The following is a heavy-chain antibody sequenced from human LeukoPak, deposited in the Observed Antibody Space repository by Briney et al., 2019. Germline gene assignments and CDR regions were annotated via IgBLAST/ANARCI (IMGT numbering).Heavy chain of an antibody. CDR1: GYTFTSYG. V-gene: IGHV1-18*01. CDR3: ARWRKFSSSSPFDY. D-gene: IGHD6-6*01. CDR2: ISAYNGNT. Sequence: ASVKVSCKASGYTFTSYGISWVRQAPGQGLEWMGWISAYNGNTNYAQKLQGRVTMTTDTSTSTAYMELRSLRSDDTAVYYCARWRKFSSSSPFDYWGQGTLVTVSS. J-gene: IGHJ4*02.